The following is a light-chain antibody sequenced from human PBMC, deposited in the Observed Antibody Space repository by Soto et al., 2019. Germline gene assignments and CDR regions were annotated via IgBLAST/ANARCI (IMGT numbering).Light chain of an antibody. J-gene: IGLJ1*01. CDR3: SSYTSSSTLI. V-gene: IGLV2-14*01. CDR2: EVS. CDR1: SSDVGGYNY. Sequence: QPPLTHPASLSGSPGQSITISCTGTSSDVGGYNYVSWYQQHPGKAPKLMIYEVSNRPSGVSNRFSGSKSGNTASLTISGLQAEDEADYYCSSYTSSSTLIFGTGTKVTVL.